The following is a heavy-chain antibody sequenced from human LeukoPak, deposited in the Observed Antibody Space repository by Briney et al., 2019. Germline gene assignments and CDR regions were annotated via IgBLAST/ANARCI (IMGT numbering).Heavy chain of an antibody. J-gene: IGHJ3*02. V-gene: IGHV4-39*07. D-gene: IGHD5-18*01. Sequence: SETLSLTCSVSGGSISSSTYYWSWIRQPPGKGLEWIGEINHSGSTNYNPSLKSRVTISVDTSKNQFSLKLSSVTAADTAVYYCARGEWIQLARTDAFDIWGQGTMVTVSS. CDR2: INHSGST. CDR3: ARGEWIQLARTDAFDI. CDR1: GGSISSSTYY.